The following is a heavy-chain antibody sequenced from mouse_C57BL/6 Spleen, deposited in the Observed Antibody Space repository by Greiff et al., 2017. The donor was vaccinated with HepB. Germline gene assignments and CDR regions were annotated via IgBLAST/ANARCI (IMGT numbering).Heavy chain of an antibody. D-gene: IGHD3-1*01. CDR1: GYTFTDYN. CDR2: INPNNGGT. Sequence: EVKVVESGPELVKPGASVKIPCKASGYTFTDYNMDWVKQSHGKSLEWIGDINPNNGGTIYNQKFKGKATLTVDKSSSTADMELRSLTSEDTAVYYCARSGIYLDYWGQGTTLTVSS. V-gene: IGHV1-18*01. CDR3: ARSGIYLDY. J-gene: IGHJ2*01.